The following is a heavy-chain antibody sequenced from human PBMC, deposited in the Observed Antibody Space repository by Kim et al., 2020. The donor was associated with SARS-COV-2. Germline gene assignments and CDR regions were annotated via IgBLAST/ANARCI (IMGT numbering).Heavy chain of an antibody. CDR3: TTAGPQSPLMVRGVRTYDY. V-gene: IGHV3-15*01. CDR1: GFTFSNAW. Sequence: GGSLRLSCAASGFTFSNAWMSWVRQAPGKGLEWVGRIKSKTDGGTTDYAAPVKGRFTISRDDSKNTLYLQMNSLKTEDTAVYYCTTAGPQSPLMVRGVRTYDYWGQGTLVTVSS. CDR2: IKSKTDGGTT. D-gene: IGHD3-10*01. J-gene: IGHJ4*02.